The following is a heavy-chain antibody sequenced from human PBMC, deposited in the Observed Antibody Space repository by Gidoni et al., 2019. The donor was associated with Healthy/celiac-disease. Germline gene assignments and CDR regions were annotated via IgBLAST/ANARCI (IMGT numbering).Heavy chain of an antibody. V-gene: IGHV5-51*01. Sequence: EVQLVQSGAEVKKPGESLKISCKGSGYSFTSYWIGWVRQMPGKGLEWMGIIYPGDSDTRYSPSFQGQVTISADKSISTAYLQWSSLKASDTAMYYCARVETTVGTMYAFDIWGQGTMVTVSS. J-gene: IGHJ3*02. D-gene: IGHD4-17*01. CDR3: ARVETTVGTMYAFDI. CDR2: IYPGDSDT. CDR1: GYSFTSYW.